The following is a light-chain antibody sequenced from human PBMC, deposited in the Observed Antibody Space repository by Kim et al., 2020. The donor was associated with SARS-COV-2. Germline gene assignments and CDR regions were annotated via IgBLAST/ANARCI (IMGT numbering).Light chain of an antibody. CDR2: DAS. V-gene: IGKV1-13*02. Sequence: AIQLTQSPSSLSGSVGDGVTITCRASQGINTDLAWYQQTTGNPPNLLIYDASTLQSGVPSRFSGSGSGTDFTLTISNLQPEDFATYYCQHFNSYPVAFGQGTRLEIK. CDR1: QGINTD. J-gene: IGKJ5*01. CDR3: QHFNSYPVA.